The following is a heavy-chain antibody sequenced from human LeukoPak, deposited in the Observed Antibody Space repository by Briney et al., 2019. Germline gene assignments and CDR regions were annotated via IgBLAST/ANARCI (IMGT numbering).Heavy chain of an antibody. CDR3: ARSQVGSYDSSGYYCL. CDR1: GGSISSSSYY. Sequence: SETLSLTCTVSGGSISSSSYYWGWIRHPPGKGLEWIGSINYSGSTYYNPSLKSRVTISVDTSKNQFSLKLSSVTAADTAVYYCARSQVGSYDSSGYYCLWGQGTLVTVSS. J-gene: IGHJ4*02. D-gene: IGHD3-22*01. CDR2: INYSGST. V-gene: IGHV4-39*07.